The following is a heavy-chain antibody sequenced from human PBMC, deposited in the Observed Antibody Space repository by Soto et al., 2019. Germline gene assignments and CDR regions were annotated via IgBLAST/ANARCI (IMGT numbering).Heavy chain of an antibody. CDR1: GYTFTSYY. V-gene: IGHV1-46*01. J-gene: IGHJ6*02. Sequence: GASVKVSCKASGYTFTSYYMHWVRQAPGQALEWMGIINPSGGSTSYAQKFQGRVTMTRDTSTSTVYMELSSLRSEDTAVYYCARDPRGGGVRSIYYYYGMDVWGQGTTVTVSS. D-gene: IGHD2-8*02. CDR3: ARDPRGGGVRSIYYYYGMDV. CDR2: INPSGGST.